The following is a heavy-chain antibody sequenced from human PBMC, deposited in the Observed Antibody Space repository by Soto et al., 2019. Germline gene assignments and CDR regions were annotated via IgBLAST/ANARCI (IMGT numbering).Heavy chain of an antibody. CDR1: GGSVSGGSYY. Sequence: SETLSLTCTVSGGSVSGGSYYWSWIRQPPGKGLEWIGYIYYSGSTNYNPSLKSRVTISVDTSKNQFSLKLSSVTAADTAVYYCAREWYYYDSSGFQHWGQGTLVTVSS. D-gene: IGHD3-22*01. J-gene: IGHJ1*01. CDR2: IYYSGST. V-gene: IGHV4-61*01. CDR3: AREWYYYDSSGFQH.